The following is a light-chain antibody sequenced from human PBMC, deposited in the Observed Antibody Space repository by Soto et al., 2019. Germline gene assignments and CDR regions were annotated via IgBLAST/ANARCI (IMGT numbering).Light chain of an antibody. CDR2: EVT. CDR1: SSDVGAYNY. V-gene: IGLV2-14*01. J-gene: IGLJ1*01. CDR3: SSKRDRSTIFV. Sequence: QSVLTQPASVSGSPGQSITISCTGTSSDVGAYNYVSWYQHHPGKVPKLLIYEVTNRPSGVSDRFSGSKSGNTASLTISGLQAEDEADYYCSSKRDRSTIFVFATGTKVIVL.